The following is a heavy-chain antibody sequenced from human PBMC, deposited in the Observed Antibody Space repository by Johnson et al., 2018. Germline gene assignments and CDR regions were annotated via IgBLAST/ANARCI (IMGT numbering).Heavy chain of an antibody. CDR1: GFTFSSYD. V-gene: IGHV3-23*04. J-gene: IGHJ6*03. CDR3: AKHYATYYYYYHMDV. CDR2: TSGSGGST. D-gene: IGHD3-16*01. Sequence: VGLGQAGGGLVQPGGSLRLCCAASGFTFSSYDMHWVRQATGKGLEWVSATSGSGGSTNYAASVKGRLTISRDSSKNTLYLQMNSLRAEDTAVYFCAKHYATYYYYYHMDVWGKGTTVTVSS.